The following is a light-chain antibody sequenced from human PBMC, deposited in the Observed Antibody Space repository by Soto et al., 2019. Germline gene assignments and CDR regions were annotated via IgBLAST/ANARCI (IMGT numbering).Light chain of an antibody. Sequence: DIQMTQSPSSLSASVGDRVTITCRASQGISNYLAWYQQKPGKVPKLLIYAASTLQSGVPSWFSGSGSGTDFSHTINNLQPEYVSTYYCQKDNRAPPWTSGQGTKAEI. CDR1: QGISNY. CDR2: AAS. V-gene: IGKV1-27*01. J-gene: IGKJ1*01. CDR3: QKDNRAPPWT.